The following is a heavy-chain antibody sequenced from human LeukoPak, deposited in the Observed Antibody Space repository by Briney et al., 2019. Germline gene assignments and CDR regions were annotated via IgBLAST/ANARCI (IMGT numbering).Heavy chain of an antibody. CDR2: LGTNGDS. D-gene: IGHD6-6*01. CDR3: TREWRGIASHYHGMDV. V-gene: IGHV3-13*01. CDR1: GFSFNAYD. J-gene: IGHJ6*02. Sequence: GGSLRLSCVASGFSFNAYDMYWVRQAAGGGLEWVSALGTNGDSYYLDSVKGRFTISREDGKNSLYLQMNSLRVEDTAVYYCTREWRGIASHYHGMDVWGQGTTVTVSS.